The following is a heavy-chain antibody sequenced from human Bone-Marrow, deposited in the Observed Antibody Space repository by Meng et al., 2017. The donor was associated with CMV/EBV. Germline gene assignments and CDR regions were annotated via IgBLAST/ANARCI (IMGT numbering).Heavy chain of an antibody. D-gene: IGHD5-24*01. V-gene: IGHV3-53*01. CDR3: ARMRDDYCDY. J-gene: IGHJ4*02. CDR2: IYSGGST. CDR1: GFTFSSYA. Sequence: GESLKISCAASGFTFSSYAMHWVRQAPGKGLEWVSLIYSGGSTHYADSVQGRFTISRDNSKNTLYLQMNSLRAEDTAVYYCARMRDDYCDYWGQGTLVTVSS.